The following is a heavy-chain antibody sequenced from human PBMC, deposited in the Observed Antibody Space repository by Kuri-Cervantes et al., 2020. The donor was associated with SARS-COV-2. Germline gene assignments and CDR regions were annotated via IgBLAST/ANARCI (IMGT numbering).Heavy chain of an antibody. Sequence: GGSLRLSCAASGFTFSSYGMHWVRQAPGKGLEWVAVISYDGSNKYYADSVKGRFTISRDNSKNTLYLQMNSLRADDTALYYCAKSGLYTSNWNLFDHWGQGTLVTVSS. CDR3: AKSGLYTSNWNLFDH. D-gene: IGHD6-13*01. CDR1: GFTFSSYG. J-gene: IGHJ4*02. CDR2: ISYDGSNK. V-gene: IGHV3-30*18.